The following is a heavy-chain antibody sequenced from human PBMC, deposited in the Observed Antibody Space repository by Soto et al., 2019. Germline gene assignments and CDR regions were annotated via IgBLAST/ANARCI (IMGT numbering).Heavy chain of an antibody. CDR3: ARGISVRVVVQGDAPDKYYLAS. CDR2: INHSGRT. CDR1: GGSFSGYY. D-gene: IGHD2-2*01. J-gene: IGHJ4*02. V-gene: IGHV4-34*01. Sequence: QVQLQQWGAGLLKPAETLSLTCAVYGGSFSGYYWTWIRQPPGKGLEWIGEINHSGRTNYNPSLKSRVTISVDTSKNQLSLKWSSMTAADTTVYYCARGISVRVVVQGDAPDKYYLASWGQGTLVTVSS.